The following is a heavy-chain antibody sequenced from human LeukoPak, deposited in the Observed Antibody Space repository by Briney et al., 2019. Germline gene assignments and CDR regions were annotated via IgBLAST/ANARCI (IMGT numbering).Heavy chain of an antibody. Sequence: GGSLRLSCAASGFTFSSYSMNWVRQAPGPGLKWVSSVSTSSSYIYYADSVKGRFTISRDNAKNSLYLQMNSLRAEDTAVYYCARDPYSGGYGNYFYYYMDVWGKGTTVTISS. CDR2: VSTSSSYI. V-gene: IGHV3-21*01. J-gene: IGHJ6*03. CDR1: GFTFSSYS. CDR3: ARDPYSGGYGNYFYYYMDV. D-gene: IGHD1-26*01.